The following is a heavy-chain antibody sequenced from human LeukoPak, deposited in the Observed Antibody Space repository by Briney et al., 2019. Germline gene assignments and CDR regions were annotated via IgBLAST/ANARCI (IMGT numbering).Heavy chain of an antibody. CDR3: ARAGDDSTGHYASFHF. CDR1: GYTFVENY. V-gene: IGHV1-2*02. J-gene: IGHJ3*01. CDR2: IYPKSGAT. Sequence: ASVKVSCKASGYTFVENYIHGVRQARGQGPEWMGLIYPKSGATDSAQKFQARLTMTRDTSIATASMDLSGLRLNDTGIYYCARAGDDSTGHYASFHFWGQGTMVTASS. D-gene: IGHD3-22*01.